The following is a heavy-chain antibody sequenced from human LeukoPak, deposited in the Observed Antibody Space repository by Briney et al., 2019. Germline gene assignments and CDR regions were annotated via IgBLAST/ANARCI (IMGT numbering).Heavy chain of an antibody. CDR2: ISGSGGST. Sequence: GGSLRLSCAASGSTFSSYAMSWVRQAPGKGLEWVSAISGSGGSTYYADSVKGRFTISRDNSKNTLYLQMNSLRAEDTAVYYCAKDPGQWLAYFDYWGQGTLVTVSS. V-gene: IGHV3-23*01. J-gene: IGHJ4*02. CDR1: GSTFSSYA. D-gene: IGHD6-19*01. CDR3: AKDPGQWLAYFDY.